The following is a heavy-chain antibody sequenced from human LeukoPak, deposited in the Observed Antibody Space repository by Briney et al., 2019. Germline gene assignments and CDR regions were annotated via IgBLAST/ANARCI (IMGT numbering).Heavy chain of an antibody. Sequence: PSETLSLTCTVSGGSISNYYWTWIRQPPGKTLQWIGYIYYSGTPQYNPSLKSRVTISLDRSKNQSSLNLISVTAADTAVYFCARLEYGDYVAYWGQGTLVTVSS. CDR2: IYYSGTP. CDR3: ARLEYGDYVAY. CDR1: GGSISNYY. V-gene: IGHV4-59*08. J-gene: IGHJ4*02. D-gene: IGHD4-17*01.